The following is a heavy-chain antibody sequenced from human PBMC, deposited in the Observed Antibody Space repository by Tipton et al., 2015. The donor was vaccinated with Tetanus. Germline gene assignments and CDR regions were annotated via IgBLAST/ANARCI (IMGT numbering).Heavy chain of an antibody. V-gene: IGHV3-53*01. Sequence: SLRLSCAASGFTVSSNYMSWVRQAPGKGLEWVSVIYSGGSTYYADSVKGRFTISRDNSKNTLHLQMNSLRAEDTAVYYCARDIGAAPPLSHAFDIWGQGTMVPVSS. D-gene: IGHD3-16*01. J-gene: IGHJ3*02. CDR2: IYSGGST. CDR3: ARDIGAAPPLSHAFDI. CDR1: GFTVSSNY.